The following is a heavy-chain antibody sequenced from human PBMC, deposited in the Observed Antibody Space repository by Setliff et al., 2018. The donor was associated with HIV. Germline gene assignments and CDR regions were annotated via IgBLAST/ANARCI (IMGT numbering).Heavy chain of an antibody. J-gene: IGHJ4*02. V-gene: IGHV4-34*01. CDR2: INHSGIT. D-gene: IGHD2-2*01. CDR3: STVRLSVPPSIFVY. Sequence: SETLSLTCAVYGASFSGYYWAWIRQSPGTGMEWIGEINHSGITNYNPTLKSRVTISTDTSKNQFSLILNSVTAADTAVYYCSTVRLSVPPSIFVYWGQGALVTVSS. CDR1: GASFSGYY.